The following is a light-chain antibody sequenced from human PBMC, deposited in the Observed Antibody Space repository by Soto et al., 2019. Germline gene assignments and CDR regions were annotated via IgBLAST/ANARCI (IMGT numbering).Light chain of an antibody. CDR1: QDIRND. J-gene: IGKJ4*01. CDR3: KQHANWPLT. Sequence: AIQMTQSPSSLSASVGDRVTITCRASQDIRNDLGWYQQKPGKAHKLLIYAAYSLQSGVPSRFSGSGSGTEFTLTIRSLQPDDFATYYCKQHANWPLTFGGGTKVDIK. CDR2: AAY. V-gene: IGKV1-6*01.